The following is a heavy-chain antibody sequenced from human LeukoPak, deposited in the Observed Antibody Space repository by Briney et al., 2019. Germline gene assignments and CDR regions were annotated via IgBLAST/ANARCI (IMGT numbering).Heavy chain of an antibody. CDR2: ISTSITIT. D-gene: IGHD7-27*01. J-gene: IGHJ4*02. V-gene: IGHV3-48*03. Sequence: GGSLRLSCAASGFTFSSYEMNRVRQAPGKGLEWISYISTSITITSYADSVKGRFTISRDNAKNSLYLQLNSLRDEDTAVYYCARVGATNWAYYFDYWGQGTLVTVSS. CDR3: ARVGATNWAYYFDY. CDR1: GFTFSSYE.